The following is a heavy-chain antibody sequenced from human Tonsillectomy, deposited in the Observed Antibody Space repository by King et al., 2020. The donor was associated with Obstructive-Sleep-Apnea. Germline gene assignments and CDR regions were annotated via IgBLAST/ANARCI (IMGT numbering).Heavy chain of an antibody. D-gene: IGHD6-13*01. J-gene: IGHJ4*02. Sequence: VQLQQWGAGLLKPSETLSLTCAVYGGSFSGYYWSWIRQPPGKGLEWIGEINHSGSTNYNPSLKSRVTISVDTSKNQFSLKLSSVTAADTAVYYCARGLRSSCDYWGQGTLVTVSS. CDR2: INHSGST. CDR3: ARGLRSSCDY. V-gene: IGHV4-34*01. CDR1: GGSFSGYY.